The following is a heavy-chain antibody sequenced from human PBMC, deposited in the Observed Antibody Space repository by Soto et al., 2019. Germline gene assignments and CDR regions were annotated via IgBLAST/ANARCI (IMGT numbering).Heavy chain of an antibody. V-gene: IGHV4-31*03. D-gene: IGHD2-2*01. CDR3: ARALAVPAAIPSDWFDP. Sequence: SETLSLTCTVSGGSISSGGYYWSWIRQHPGKGLEWIGYIYYSGSTYYNPSLKSRVTISVDTSKNQFSLKLSSVTAADTAVYYCARALAVPAAIPSDWFDPWGQGTLVTVSS. CDR1: GGSISSGGYY. CDR2: IYYSGST. J-gene: IGHJ5*02.